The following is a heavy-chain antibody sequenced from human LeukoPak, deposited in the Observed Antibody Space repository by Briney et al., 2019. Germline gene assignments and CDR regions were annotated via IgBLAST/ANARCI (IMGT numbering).Heavy chain of an antibody. CDR2: IIPIFGTA. CDR3: AGSPYYYDSSGYYIVVVY. J-gene: IGHJ4*02. D-gene: IGHD3-22*01. CDR1: GGTLSSYA. V-gene: IGHV1-69*13. Sequence: GASVKVSCKASGGTLSSYAISWVRQAPGQGLEWMGGIIPIFGTANYAQKFQGRVTITADESTSTAYMELSSLRSEDTAVYYCAGSPYYYDSSGYYIVVVYWGQGTLVTVSS.